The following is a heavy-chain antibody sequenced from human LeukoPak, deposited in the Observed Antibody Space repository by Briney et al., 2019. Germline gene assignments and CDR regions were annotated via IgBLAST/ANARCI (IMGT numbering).Heavy chain of an antibody. D-gene: IGHD3-10*01. CDR3: ARGSSSGSYYNGRFNWFDP. CDR1: GYTFTSYD. Sequence: ASVKVSCKASGYTFTSYDINWVRQATGQGLEWMGWMNPNSGNTGYAQKFQGRVTMTRNTSIRTAYMELSSLRSEDTAVYYCARGSSSGSYYNGRFNWFDPWGQGTLVTVSS. J-gene: IGHJ5*02. V-gene: IGHV1-8*01. CDR2: MNPNSGNT.